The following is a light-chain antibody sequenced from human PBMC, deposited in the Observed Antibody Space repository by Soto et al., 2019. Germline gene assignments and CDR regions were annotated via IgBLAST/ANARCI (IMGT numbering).Light chain of an antibody. CDR3: SSCTSVNIRCV. CDR1: GSDIGRSDF. V-gene: IGLV2-14*01. CDR2: EVT. Sequence: QSVLTQPASVSGSPGQSIIISCTGTGSDIGRSDFVSWFQQLPGSVPKLMIYEVTGRPSGTSDRFSGSKSGNTASLTISALQPEDEADYYCSSCTSVNIRCVFVTRTNVTVL. J-gene: IGLJ1*01.